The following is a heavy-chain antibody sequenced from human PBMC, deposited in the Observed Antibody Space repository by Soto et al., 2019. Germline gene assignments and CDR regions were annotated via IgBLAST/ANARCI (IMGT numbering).Heavy chain of an antibody. D-gene: IGHD6-19*01. V-gene: IGHV1-69*02. CDR2: IIPILGIA. J-gene: IGHJ4*02. Sequence: QVQLVQSGAEVKKPGSSVKVSCKASGGTFSSYTISWVRQAPGQGLEWMGRIIPILGIANYAQKFQGRVTITADKSTSTAYMELSSLRSEDTGVYYCARSAGRARATSGYSSGWPGYFDYWGQGTLVTVSS. CDR3: ARSAGRARATSGYSSGWPGYFDY. CDR1: GGTFSSYT.